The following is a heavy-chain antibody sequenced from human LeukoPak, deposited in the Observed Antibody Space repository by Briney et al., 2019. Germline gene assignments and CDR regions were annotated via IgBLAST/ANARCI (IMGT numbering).Heavy chain of an antibody. CDR3: ARGDSGSYSDAFDI. Sequence: ASVKVSCTASGYTFTSYDINWVRQATGQGLEWMGWMNPNSGNTGYAQKFQGRVTMTRNTSISTAYMELSSLRSEDTAVYYCARGDSGSYSDAFDIWGQGTMVTVSS. J-gene: IGHJ3*02. V-gene: IGHV1-8*01. D-gene: IGHD1-26*01. CDR2: MNPNSGNT. CDR1: GYTFTSYD.